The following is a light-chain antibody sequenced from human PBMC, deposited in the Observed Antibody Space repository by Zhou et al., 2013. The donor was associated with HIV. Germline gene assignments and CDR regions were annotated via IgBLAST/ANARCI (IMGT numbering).Light chain of an antibody. CDR2: AAS. J-gene: IGKJ1*01. V-gene: IGKV1-NL1*01. CDR1: KDISNS. Sequence: DIQMTQSPSSLSASVGDRVTITCRASKDISNSLAWYQQKTGKAPKLLVYAASRLQSGVPSRFSGSGSGTDYTLTISGLQVEDFATYYCLQHNSLPQTFGQGTKVEIK. CDR3: LQHNSLPQT.